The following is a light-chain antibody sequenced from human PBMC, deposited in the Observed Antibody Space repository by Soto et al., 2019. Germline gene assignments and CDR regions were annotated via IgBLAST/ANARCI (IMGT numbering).Light chain of an antibody. J-gene: IGLJ1*01. CDR2: EVS. Sequence: QSFLGQPASVSGSPGQSISISCTGTSSDVGGYNYVSWYQQHPDKAPKLMIYEVSNRPSGVSNRFSGSKSGNTASLTISGLQAEDEADYYCSSYTSSSPLGYVFGTGTKVTVL. V-gene: IGLV2-14*03. CDR1: SSDVGGYNY. CDR3: SSYTSSSPLGYV.